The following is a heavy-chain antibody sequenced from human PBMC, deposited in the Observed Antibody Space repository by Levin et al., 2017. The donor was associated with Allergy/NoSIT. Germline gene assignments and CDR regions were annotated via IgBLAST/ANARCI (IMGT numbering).Heavy chain of an antibody. V-gene: IGHV5-51*01. CDR3: AKSRGWDVFDI. CDR1: GYSFTGYW. CDR2: INPADSDT. D-gene: IGHD1-26*01. Sequence: KPGGSLRLSCKGSGYSFTGYWIAWVRQMPGKGLEWMGIINPADSDTRYSPSFQGQVTISADKSITTAYLQWRSLKASDTAMYHCAKSRGWDVFDIWGQGTMVTVSS. J-gene: IGHJ3*02.